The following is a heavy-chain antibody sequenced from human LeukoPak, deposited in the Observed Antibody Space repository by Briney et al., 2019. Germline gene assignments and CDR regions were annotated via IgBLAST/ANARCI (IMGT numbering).Heavy chain of an antibody. D-gene: IGHD3-22*01. CDR2: IYRSGSI. CDR3: ARVALYDSSAHNYFDY. Sequence: SGTLSLTCTVSGGSISSSNWWSWVRQPPGKGLEWIGEIYRSGSINYNPSLKSRVTISIDKSKNQFSLKLSSVTAADTAVYYCARVALYDSSAHNYFDYWGQGTLVTVSS. J-gene: IGHJ4*02. V-gene: IGHV4-4*02. CDR1: GGSISSSNW.